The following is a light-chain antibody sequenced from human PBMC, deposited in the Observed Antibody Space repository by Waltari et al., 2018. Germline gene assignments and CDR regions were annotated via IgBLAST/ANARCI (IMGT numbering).Light chain of an antibody. V-gene: IGLV3-21*02. Sequence: SYVLTQPPSVSVAPGQTAIISRGGYNIGRKSVHWYQQKPGPAPILVVYDDGGRPSGIPGAFSGANSDHTATLTISRVEAGDEADYYCQVWAGSSDHYVFGSGTKVTVL. CDR3: QVWAGSSDHYV. J-gene: IGLJ1*01. CDR1: NIGRKS. CDR2: DDG.